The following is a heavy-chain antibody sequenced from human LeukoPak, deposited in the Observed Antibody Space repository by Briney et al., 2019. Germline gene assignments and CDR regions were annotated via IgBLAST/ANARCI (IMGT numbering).Heavy chain of an antibody. CDR2: INHSGST. Sequence: SETLSLTCAGYGGSFSGYYWSWIRQPPGKGLEWIGEINHSGSTNYNPSLKSRVTISVDTSKNQFSLKLSSVTAADTAVYYCARVKGDIAMVCDYWGQGTLVTVSS. CDR1: GGSFSGYY. CDR3: ARVKGDIAMVCDY. J-gene: IGHJ4*02. V-gene: IGHV4-34*01. D-gene: IGHD5-18*01.